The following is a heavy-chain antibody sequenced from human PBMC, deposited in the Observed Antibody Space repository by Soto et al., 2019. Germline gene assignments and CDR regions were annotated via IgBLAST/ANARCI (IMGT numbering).Heavy chain of an antibody. CDR1: GYTLTELS. J-gene: IGHJ5*02. CDR3: ATSLLYYDYIWGPPPVMRGWFDP. Sequence: ASVKVSCKVSGYTLTELSMHWVRQAPGKGLEWMGGFDPEDGETIYAQKFQGRVTMTEDTSTDTAYMGLSSLRSEDTAVYYCATSLLYYDYIWGPPPVMRGWFDPWGQGTLVTVSS. CDR2: FDPEDGET. D-gene: IGHD3-16*01. V-gene: IGHV1-24*01.